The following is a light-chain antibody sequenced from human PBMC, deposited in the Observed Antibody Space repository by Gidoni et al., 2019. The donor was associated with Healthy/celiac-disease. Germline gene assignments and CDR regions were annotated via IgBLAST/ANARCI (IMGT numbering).Light chain of an antibody. Sequence: EIVLTQSPATLSFSQGEGATFSCRASQSVSSYLAWYPQKPGQAPRLLIYDASNRATGIPARFSGSGSGTDFTLTISSLEPEDFAVYYCQQRSNWSFTFGPGTKVDIK. CDR1: QSVSSY. CDR3: QQRSNWSFT. J-gene: IGKJ3*01. CDR2: DAS. V-gene: IGKV3-11*01.